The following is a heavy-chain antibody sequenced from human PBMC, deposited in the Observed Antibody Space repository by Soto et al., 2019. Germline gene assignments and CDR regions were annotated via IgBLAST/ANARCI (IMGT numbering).Heavy chain of an antibody. J-gene: IGHJ3*02. D-gene: IGHD3-16*01. CDR1: GGSISKSNYY. CDR3: ASPTLGAFDI. Sequence: QLQLQESGPGLVKPSETLSLTCTVSGGSISKSNYYWGWIHQPLGNRLEWIGSIYYSGSTSYNSSLKSRVTISVDTSKNQFSLRLSSVTAADTAVYYCASPTLGAFDIWGQGTKVTVSS. V-gene: IGHV4-39*01. CDR2: IYYSGST.